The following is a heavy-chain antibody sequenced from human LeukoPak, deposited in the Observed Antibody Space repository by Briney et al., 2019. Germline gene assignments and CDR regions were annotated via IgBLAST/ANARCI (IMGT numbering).Heavy chain of an antibody. D-gene: IGHD3-22*01. CDR3: GRDKHDSSGYYTTTFFDH. J-gene: IGHJ4*01. CDR2: IWNGGSNK. Sequence: GGSLRLSCAASGFTFSVYGMHWVRQAPGKGLEWVGVIWNGGSNKYYGDSVKRRFTISRDNAKNSLYLQMNSLRDEDTSVYYCGRDKHDSSGYYTTTFFDHWGQGTLVKLSS. V-gene: IGHV3-33*01. CDR1: GFTFSVYG.